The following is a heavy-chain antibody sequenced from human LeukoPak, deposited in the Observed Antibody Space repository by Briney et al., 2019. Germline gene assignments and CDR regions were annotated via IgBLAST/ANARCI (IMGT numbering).Heavy chain of an antibody. D-gene: IGHD3-3*01. J-gene: IGHJ4*02. CDR2: ISSSSSYI. V-gene: IGHV3-21*01. CDR3: ARAEYYDFWSGYYFVAGLIDY. Sequence: PGGSLRLSCAASGFTFSSYSMNWVRQAPGKGLEWVSSISSSSSYIYYADSAKGRFTISRDNAKNSLYLQMNSLRAEDTAVYYCARAEYYDFWSGYYFVAGLIDYWGQGTLVTVSS. CDR1: GFTFSSYS.